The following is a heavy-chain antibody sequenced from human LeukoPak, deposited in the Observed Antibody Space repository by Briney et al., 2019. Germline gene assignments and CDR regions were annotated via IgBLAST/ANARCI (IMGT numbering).Heavy chain of an antibody. CDR1: GFTVRSNF. V-gene: IGHV3-49*02. Sequence: PGGSLRLSCVDSGFTVRSNFMTWVRQAPGKGLEWVGVIRSKAYGGTAEYAASVKGRFTISRDDSKSIAYLQMSSLKTEDTAVYYCTSDEGEETSYLGQGTLVTVSS. CDR2: IRSKAYGGTA. CDR3: TSDEGEETSY. D-gene: IGHD1-26*01. J-gene: IGHJ4*02.